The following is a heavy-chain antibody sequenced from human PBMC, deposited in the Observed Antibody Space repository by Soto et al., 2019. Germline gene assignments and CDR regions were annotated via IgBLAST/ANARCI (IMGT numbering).Heavy chain of an antibody. CDR2: ISISSSYI. Sequence: EVQLVESGGGLVKPGGSLRLSCAASGFTFSSYSMNWVRQAPGKGLEWVSSISISSSYIYYADSVKGRFTITRDNAKNSMYLQMNSLRAEDTAVYYCARDNYLFFRDGYNCAFDIWGQGTMVTVSS. V-gene: IGHV3-21*01. D-gene: IGHD5-12*01. CDR1: GFTFSSYS. CDR3: ARDNYLFFRDGYNCAFDI. J-gene: IGHJ3*02.